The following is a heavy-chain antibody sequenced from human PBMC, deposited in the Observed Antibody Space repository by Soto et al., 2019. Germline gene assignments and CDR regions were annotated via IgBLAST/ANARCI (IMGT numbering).Heavy chain of an antibody. CDR2: ISYDGSNK. D-gene: IGHD5-18*01. CDR3: AKGPWIKLWSSFDY. V-gene: IGHV3-30*18. Sequence: GGSLRLSCAASGFTFSSFGMHWVRQAPGKGLEWVAVISYDGSNKYYADSVKGRFTISRDNSTNTLYLQMNSLRAEDTAVYYCAKGPWIKLWSSFDYWGQVTLVTSPQ. CDR1: GFTFSSFG. J-gene: IGHJ4*02.